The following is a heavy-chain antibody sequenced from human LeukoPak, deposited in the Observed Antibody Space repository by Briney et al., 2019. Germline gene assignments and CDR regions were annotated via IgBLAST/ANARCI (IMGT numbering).Heavy chain of an antibody. CDR3: ARGQPIVVVPAANYFDY. CDR2: IYSGGST. J-gene: IGHJ4*02. Sequence: QPGGSLRLSCAASGFTVSSNYMSWVRQAPGKGLEWVSVIYSGGSTYYADSVKGRFTISRDNSKNTLYLQMNSLRAEDTAVYYCARGQPIVVVPAANYFDYWGQGTLVTVSS. CDR1: GFTVSSNY. D-gene: IGHD2-2*01. V-gene: IGHV3-66*02.